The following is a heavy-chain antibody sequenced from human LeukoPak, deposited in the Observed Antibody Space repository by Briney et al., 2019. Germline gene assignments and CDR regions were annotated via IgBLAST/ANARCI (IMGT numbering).Heavy chain of an antibody. CDR3: ARVYGSGSVYAFDI. CDR1: GFTFSSYS. CDR2: ISSSSSYI. D-gene: IGHD3-10*01. Sequence: GGSLRLSCAAFGFTFSSYSMNWVRQAPGKGLEWVSSISSSSSYIYYADSVKGRFTISRDNAKNSLYLQMNSLRAEDTAVYYCARVYGSGSVYAFDIWGQGTMVTVSS. V-gene: IGHV3-21*01. J-gene: IGHJ3*02.